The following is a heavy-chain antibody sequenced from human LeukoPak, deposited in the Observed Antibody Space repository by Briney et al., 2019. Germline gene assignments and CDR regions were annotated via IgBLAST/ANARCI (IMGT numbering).Heavy chain of an antibody. D-gene: IGHD3-10*01. J-gene: IGHJ4*02. V-gene: IGHV1-69*04. CDR3: ARERYYYGSGSTQDY. CDR1: GGAFSSYA. Sequence: ASVKVSCKASGGAFSSYAISWVRQAPGQRLGWMGMIIPILGIANNAQKFQGRVTNTADKSTSTAYMELSSLRSEDTAVYYCARERYYYGSGSTQDYWGQGTLVTVSS. CDR2: IIPILGIA.